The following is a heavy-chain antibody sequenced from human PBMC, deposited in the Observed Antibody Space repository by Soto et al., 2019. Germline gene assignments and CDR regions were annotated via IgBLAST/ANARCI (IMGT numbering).Heavy chain of an antibody. V-gene: IGHV3-23*01. CDR1: EFTFSSYA. D-gene: IGHD6-19*01. CDR3: AKCSPRYSSGLKAYYFDH. J-gene: IGHJ4*02. Sequence: AGSLRLSCAASEFTFSSYAMSWVRQAPGKGLEWVSAISGSGSSSYYADSVKGRFTISRDNSKNTLYLQMNSLRAEDTAVYYCAKCSPRYSSGLKAYYFDHWGQGTLVTVSS. CDR2: ISGSGSSS.